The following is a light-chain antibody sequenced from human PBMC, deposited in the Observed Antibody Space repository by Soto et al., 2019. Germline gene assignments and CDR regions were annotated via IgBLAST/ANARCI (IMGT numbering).Light chain of an antibody. Sequence: EIVMTQSPATLSVSPGERATLSCRASQSVSSNLAWYQQKPGQAPKVLIYGASTRATGIPARFSGSGSWTEFTLTISSLQSEDFAVYYCQQYNNWPSWTFGQGTKVEIK. CDR1: QSVSSN. CDR3: QQYNNWPSWT. J-gene: IGKJ1*01. V-gene: IGKV3-15*01. CDR2: GAS.